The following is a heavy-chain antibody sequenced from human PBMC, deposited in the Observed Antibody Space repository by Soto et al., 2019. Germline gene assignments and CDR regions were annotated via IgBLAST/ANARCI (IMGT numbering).Heavy chain of an antibody. J-gene: IGHJ3*02. D-gene: IGHD3-22*01. CDR2: IIPIFLTS. CDR3: ARDPYHYDSSLPAFNI. Sequence: QVQLVQSGAEVKMPGSSVKVSCKASGGTFSSYSISWVRQAPGQGLEWVGGIIPIFLTSNSAQKFQGRVTITADEYTGTSYMELSSLRSDDTAVYYCARDPYHYDSSLPAFNIWVQGTLVTVSS. CDR1: GGTFSSYS. V-gene: IGHV1-69*12.